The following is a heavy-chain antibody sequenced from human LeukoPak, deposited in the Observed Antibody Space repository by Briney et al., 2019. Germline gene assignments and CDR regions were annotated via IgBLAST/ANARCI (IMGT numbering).Heavy chain of an antibody. CDR2: IIPILDIA. Sequence: SVKVSCKASGGTFSSYAISWVRQAPGQGLEWMGRIIPILDIANYAQNFQGRVTITADKSTSTAYMELSSPRSEDTAVYYCARDGLGRGLWFDPWGQGTLVTVSS. J-gene: IGHJ5*02. D-gene: IGHD2-15*01. CDR1: GGTFSSYA. V-gene: IGHV1-69*04. CDR3: ARDGLGRGLWFDP.